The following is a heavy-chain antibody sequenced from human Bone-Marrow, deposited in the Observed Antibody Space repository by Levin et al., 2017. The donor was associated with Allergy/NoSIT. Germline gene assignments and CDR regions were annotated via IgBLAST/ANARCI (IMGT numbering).Heavy chain of an antibody. CDR2: IATYSGNT. CDR1: GYTFTNYG. CDR3: ARFSLPYGSGLDL. J-gene: IGHJ5*02. V-gene: IGHV1-18*01. Sequence: ASVKVSCTASGYTFTNYGLNWVRQAPGQGLEWMGWIATYSGNTNSAQHLQDRLTMTTDTSTSTAYMELTSLRSDDTAMYFCARFSLPYGSGLDLWGQGTQVNVSS. D-gene: IGHD3-10*01.